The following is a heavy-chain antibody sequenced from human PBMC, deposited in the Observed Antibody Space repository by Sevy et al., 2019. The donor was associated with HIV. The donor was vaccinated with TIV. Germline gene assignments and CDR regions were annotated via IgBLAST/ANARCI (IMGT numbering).Heavy chain of an antibody. J-gene: IGHJ6*03. V-gene: IGHV1-69*13. Sequence: ASVKVSCKASGGTFSSYAISWVRQAPGQGLEWMGRIIPIFGTVNYAQRFQGRVTITADESTSTAYMELSSLRSEDTAVYYCARDHRTYYYGSGSHDHYYYYYMDVWGKGTTVTVSS. CDR2: IIPIFGTV. CDR1: GGTFSSYA. D-gene: IGHD3-10*01. CDR3: ARDHRTYYYGSGSHDHYYYYYMDV.